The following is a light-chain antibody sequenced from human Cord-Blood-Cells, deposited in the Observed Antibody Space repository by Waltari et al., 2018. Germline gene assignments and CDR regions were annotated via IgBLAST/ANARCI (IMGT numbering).Light chain of an antibody. V-gene: IGLV3-1*01. CDR1: KLGEKY. CDR3: QAWDSSTVV. Sequence: SSELTQPPSVSVSSGQTSSIPCSGDKLGEKYACWYQQKPGQSPVLVIYQDSRRPSGIPERFSGSNSGNTATLTISGTQAMDEADYYCQAWDSSTVVFGGGTKLTVL. J-gene: IGLJ2*01. CDR2: QDS.